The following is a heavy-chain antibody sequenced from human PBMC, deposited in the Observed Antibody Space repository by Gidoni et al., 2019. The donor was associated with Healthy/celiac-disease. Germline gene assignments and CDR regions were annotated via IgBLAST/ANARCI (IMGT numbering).Heavy chain of an antibody. CDR1: GFTVISNY. V-gene: IGHV3-53*04. Sequence: EVQLVESGGGLVQPGGSLSLSCAASGFTVISNYMSWVRQAPGKGLEWVSVIYSGGSTYYADSVKGRFTISRHNSKNTLYLQMNSLRAEDTAVYYCARTPGYSGYDYYYGMDVWGQGTTVTVSS. CDR2: IYSGGST. J-gene: IGHJ6*02. D-gene: IGHD5-12*01. CDR3: ARTPGYSGYDYYYGMDV.